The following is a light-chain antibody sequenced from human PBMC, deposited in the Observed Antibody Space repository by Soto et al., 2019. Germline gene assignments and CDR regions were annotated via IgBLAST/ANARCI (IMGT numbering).Light chain of an antibody. CDR3: QQRSNWQA. CDR1: QSVDTY. Sequence: IVLTQSPATLSLSPGERATLSCRASQSVDTYLAWYQQKPGQAPRLLIYDASNRATDIPARFSGSGSGTDFTLTINSLEPEDFAVYYCQQRSNWQAFGQGTRLEIK. J-gene: IGKJ5*01. V-gene: IGKV3-11*01. CDR2: DAS.